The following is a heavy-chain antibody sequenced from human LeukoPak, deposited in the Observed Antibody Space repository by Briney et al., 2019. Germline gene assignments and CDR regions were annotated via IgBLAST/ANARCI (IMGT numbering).Heavy chain of an antibody. V-gene: IGHV1-69*13. Sequence: SVKVSCKASGGTFSSYAISWVRQAPGQGLEWMGGIIPIFGTAYYAQKFQGRVAITADESTSTAYMELSSLRSEDTAVYYCASSTDILTGYLLDYWGQGTLVTAPS. CDR3: ASSTDILTGYLLDY. CDR1: GGTFSSYA. J-gene: IGHJ4*02. CDR2: IIPIFGTA. D-gene: IGHD3-9*01.